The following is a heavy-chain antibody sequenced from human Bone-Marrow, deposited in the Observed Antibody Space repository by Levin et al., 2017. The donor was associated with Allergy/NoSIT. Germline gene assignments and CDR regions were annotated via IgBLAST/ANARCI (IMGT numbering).Heavy chain of an antibody. CDR3: ARDRVSSTYYDRHYYSYHGIDV. CDR2: IGFSGGRR. D-gene: IGHD1-26*01. Sequence: GGSLRLSCVASGFDFSKYAMTWVRQAPGKGLQWVSVIGFSGGRRKYADSVRGRFSISRETSKNTLFLDMNSLRAEDTAVYYCARDRVSSTYYDRHYYSYHGIDVWGQGTTVTVSS. V-gene: IGHV3-23*01. J-gene: IGHJ6*02. CDR1: GFDFSKYA.